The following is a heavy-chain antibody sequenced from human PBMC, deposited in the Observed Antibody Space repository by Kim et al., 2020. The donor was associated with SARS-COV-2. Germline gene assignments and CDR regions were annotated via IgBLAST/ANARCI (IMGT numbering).Heavy chain of an antibody. CDR2: GTKK. Sequence: GTKKSYQASAKGRFTISRDNSKNTLYLQMNSLRAEDTAVYYCAGGYDYWGQGTLVTVSS. CDR3: AGGYDY. V-gene: IGHV3-33*01. J-gene: IGHJ4*02. D-gene: IGHD3-22*01.